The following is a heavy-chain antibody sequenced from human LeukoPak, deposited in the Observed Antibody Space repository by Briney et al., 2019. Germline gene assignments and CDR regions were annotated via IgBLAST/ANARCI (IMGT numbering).Heavy chain of an antibody. D-gene: IGHD3-9*01. CDR2: IYHSGST. J-gene: IGHJ5*02. V-gene: IGHV4-30-2*01. CDR3: AKNGQTGFSFDP. CDR1: GGSISSGGSY. Sequence: SQTLSLTCTVSGGSISSGGSYWSWIRQPPGKGLEWIGYIYHSGSTYYNPSLKSRVTISVDRSKNQFSLKLSSVTAADTAVYHCAKNGQTGFSFDPWGQGTLVTVSS.